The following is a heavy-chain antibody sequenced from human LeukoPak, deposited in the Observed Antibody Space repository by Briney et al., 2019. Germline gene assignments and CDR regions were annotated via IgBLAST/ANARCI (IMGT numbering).Heavy chain of an antibody. Sequence: GRSLRLSCTASGFTFSSYTMSWVRQAPGKGLKWVSTITTGGPNTYYADSVKGRFTVSRDDSKNTLYLQMNSLRAEDTAVYYCAKDGGLWVSAHWGDSWGRGTLVTVSS. CDR3: AKDGGLWVSAHWGDS. V-gene: IGHV3-23*01. CDR1: GFTFSSYT. J-gene: IGHJ4*02. CDR2: ITTGGPNT. D-gene: IGHD7-27*01.